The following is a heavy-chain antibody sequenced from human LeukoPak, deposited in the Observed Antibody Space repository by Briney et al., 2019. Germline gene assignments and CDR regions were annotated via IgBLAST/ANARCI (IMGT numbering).Heavy chain of an antibody. CDR1: GGSISSSC. J-gene: IGHJ2*01. CDR2: TFYSGST. CDR3: ARTLSGSYRDWYFDL. V-gene: IGHV4-59*08. Sequence: SETLSLTCTVSGGSISSSCWSWIRQPPGKGLEWIGYTFYSGSTEYNPSLKSRVTMSVDTSKNQFSLKLSSVTASDTAIYYCARTLSGSYRDWYFDLWGRGTLVTVSS. D-gene: IGHD1-26*01.